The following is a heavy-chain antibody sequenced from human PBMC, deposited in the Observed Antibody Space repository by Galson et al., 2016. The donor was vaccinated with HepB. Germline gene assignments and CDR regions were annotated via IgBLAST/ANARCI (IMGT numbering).Heavy chain of an antibody. CDR1: GFTFRNYG. CDR2: IWYDGNNK. CDR3: ARDGAGAMRKQLLYYYYCGKDV. V-gene: IGHV3-33*01. Sequence: SLRLSCAASGFTFRNYGTNWVRQAPGKGLEWVAAIWYDGNNKYYADSVKGRFTISRDNSKNTLYLQMNSLRVEDTAVYYCARDGAGAMRKQLLYYYYCGKDVWGQGTTATASS. D-gene: IGHD2-2*01. J-gene: IGHJ6*02.